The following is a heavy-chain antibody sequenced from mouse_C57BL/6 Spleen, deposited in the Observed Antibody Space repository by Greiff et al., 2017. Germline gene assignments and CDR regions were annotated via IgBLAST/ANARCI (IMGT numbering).Heavy chain of an antibody. V-gene: IGHV3-6*01. CDR1: GYSITSGYY. Sequence: VQLQQSGPGLVKPSQSLSLTCSVTGYSITSGYYWNWIRQFPGNKLEWMGYISYDGSNNYNPSLKNRISITRDTSKNPFFLKLNSVTTEDTATYCCAREDLSGDYFDCWGQGTTLTVSS. D-gene: IGHD6-1*01. CDR3: AREDLSGDYFDC. CDR2: ISYDGSN. J-gene: IGHJ2*01.